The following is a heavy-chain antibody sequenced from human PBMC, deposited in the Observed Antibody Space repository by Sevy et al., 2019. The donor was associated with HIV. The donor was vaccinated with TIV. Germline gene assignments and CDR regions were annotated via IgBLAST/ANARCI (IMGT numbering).Heavy chain of an antibody. V-gene: IGHV4-34*01. CDR2: INHSGST. CDR1: GGSFSGYY. J-gene: IGHJ6*02. D-gene: IGHD2-2*01. Sequence: SETLSLTCAVYGGSFSGYYWSWIRQPPGKGLEWIGEINHSGSTNYNPSLKSRVTISVDTSKNQFSLKLSSVTAADTAVYYCARGVVVVPAALYYYYGMDVWGQGTTVTVSS. CDR3: ARGVVVVPAALYYYYGMDV.